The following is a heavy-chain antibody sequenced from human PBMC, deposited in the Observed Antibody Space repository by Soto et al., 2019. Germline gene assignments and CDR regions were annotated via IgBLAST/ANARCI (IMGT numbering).Heavy chain of an antibody. CDR3: ARDLGVGDYGCRCGLDY. J-gene: IGHJ4*02. Sequence: GGSLRLSCAASGFTFSSYAMHWVRQAPGKGLEWVAVISYDGSNKYYADSVKGRFTISRDNSKNTLYLQMNSLRAEDTAVYYCARDLGVGDYGCRCGLDYWGQGTLVTVSS. CDR1: GFTFSSYA. D-gene: IGHD4-17*01. CDR2: ISYDGSNK. V-gene: IGHV3-30-3*01.